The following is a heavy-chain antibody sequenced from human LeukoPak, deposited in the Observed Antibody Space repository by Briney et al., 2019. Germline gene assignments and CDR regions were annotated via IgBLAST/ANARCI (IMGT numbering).Heavy chain of an antibody. CDR3: ARDVKEQLLSTGGMDV. CDR2: IYYSGST. Sequence: SETLSLTCTVSGGSISSGGYYWSWIRQHPGKGLEWIVYIYYSGSTYYNPSLKSRVTISVDTSKNQFSLKLSSVTAADRAVYYCARDVKEQLLSTGGMDVWGQGTTVTVSS. V-gene: IGHV4-31*03. D-gene: IGHD2-2*01. CDR1: GGSISSGGYY. J-gene: IGHJ6*02.